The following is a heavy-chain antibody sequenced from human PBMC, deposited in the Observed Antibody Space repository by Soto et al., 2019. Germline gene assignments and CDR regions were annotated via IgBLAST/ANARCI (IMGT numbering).Heavy chain of an antibody. V-gene: IGHV3-48*03. CDR2: ISSSGSTI. CDR3: AREYRFAVAGAFDI. Sequence: PGGSLRLSCAASGFTFSSYEMNWVRQAPGKGLEWVSYISSSGSTIYYADSVKGRFTVSRDNAKNSLYLQMNSLRAEDTAVYYCAREYRFAVAGAFDIWGQGTMVTVSS. J-gene: IGHJ3*02. CDR1: GFTFSSYE. D-gene: IGHD6-19*01.